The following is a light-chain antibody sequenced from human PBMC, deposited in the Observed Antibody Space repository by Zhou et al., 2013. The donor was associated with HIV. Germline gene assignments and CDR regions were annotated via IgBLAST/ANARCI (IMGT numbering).Light chain of an antibody. CDR1: QNIRRN. J-gene: IGKJ1*01. CDR2: GAS. Sequence: EIMMTQSPATLSVSPGERVTLSCKASQNIRRNLAWYQQKPGQPPRLLIAGASTRATGIPARFSGSGSGTEFTLIVNTLQSEDVAVYYCQQRLNWWTFGQGTRVEIK. V-gene: IGKV3-15*01. CDR3: QQRLNWWT.